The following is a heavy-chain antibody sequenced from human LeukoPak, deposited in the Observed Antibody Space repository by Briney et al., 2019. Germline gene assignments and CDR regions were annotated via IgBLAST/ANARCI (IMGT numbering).Heavy chain of an antibody. Sequence: PSETLSLTCTVSGGSISSSSYYWGWIRQPPGKGLEWIGSIYYSGSTYYDPSPKSRVTISVDTSKNQFSLKLSSVTAADTAVYYCAGEMATGDYWGQGTLVTVSS. CDR3: AGEMATGDY. CDR2: IYYSGST. D-gene: IGHD5-24*01. CDR1: GGSISSSSYY. V-gene: IGHV4-39*07. J-gene: IGHJ4*02.